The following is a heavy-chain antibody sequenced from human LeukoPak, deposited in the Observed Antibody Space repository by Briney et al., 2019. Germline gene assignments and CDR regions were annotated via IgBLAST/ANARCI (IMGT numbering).Heavy chain of an antibody. CDR3: AREYSSSSNHFDY. CDR1: GFTFSSYS. CDR2: ISSSSSYI. Sequence: GGSLRLSCAASGFTFSSYSMNWVRQAPGKGLEWVSSISSSSSYIYYADSVKGRFTISRDNAKNSLYLQMNSLRAEDTAVYYCAREYSSSSNHFDYWGQGTLVTVSS. V-gene: IGHV3-21*01. D-gene: IGHD6-6*01. J-gene: IGHJ4*02.